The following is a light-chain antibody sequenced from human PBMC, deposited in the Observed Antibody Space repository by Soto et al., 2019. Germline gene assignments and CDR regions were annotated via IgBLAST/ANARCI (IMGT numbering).Light chain of an antibody. Sequence: DIQMTQSPFSVSASVGDRVTITCRASQGINNMLAWYQQKPGKAPRLLISAASTLQSGVPSGFSGSASGRDFTLTISSLQPEDSATYYCQQANRFPLTCGGGTRVEIK. CDR1: QGINNM. V-gene: IGKV1-12*01. CDR2: AAS. CDR3: QQANRFPLT. J-gene: IGKJ4*01.